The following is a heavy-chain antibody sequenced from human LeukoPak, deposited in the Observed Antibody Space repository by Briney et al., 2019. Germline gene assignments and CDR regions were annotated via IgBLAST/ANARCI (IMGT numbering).Heavy chain of an antibody. CDR1: GYSISSGYY. J-gene: IGHJ3*02. V-gene: IGHV4-38-2*02. CDR2: IYHSGST. CDR3: VRFLDKNGAFDI. D-gene: IGHD3-3*01. Sequence: SETLSLTCTVSGYSISSGYYWGCIRQPPGKGLEWIGYIYHSGSTYYNPSLKSRVTISVDRSKNQFSLKLSSVTAADTAVYYCVRFLDKNGAFDIWGQGTMVTVSS.